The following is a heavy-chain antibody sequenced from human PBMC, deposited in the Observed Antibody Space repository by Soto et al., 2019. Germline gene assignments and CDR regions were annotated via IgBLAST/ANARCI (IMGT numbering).Heavy chain of an antibody. J-gene: IGHJ4*02. CDR2: INYSGST. CDR3: ARHNYGSGSYYKRFDY. D-gene: IGHD3-10*01. Sequence: TSETLSLTCTVSGGSVSSSFYYWGWIRQPPGKGLEWIGSINYSGSTYYNPSLKSRVTISVDTSKNQFSLKPSSVTAADTAVYYCARHNYGSGSYYKRFDYWGQGTLVTVSS. V-gene: IGHV4-39*01. CDR1: GGSVSSSFYY.